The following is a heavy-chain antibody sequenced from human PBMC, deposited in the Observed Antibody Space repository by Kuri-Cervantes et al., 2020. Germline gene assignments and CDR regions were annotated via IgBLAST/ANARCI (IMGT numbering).Heavy chain of an antibody. CDR3: ARGLTNWFDP. CDR1: GGSISSGGYS. Sequence: SQTLSLTCAVSGGSISSGGYSWGWIRQPPGKGLEWIGYIYHSGSTYYNPSLKSRVTISVDRSKNQFSLKLSSVTAADTAVYYCARGLTNWFDPWGQGTLVTVSS. V-gene: IGHV4-30-2*01. CDR2: IYHSGST. J-gene: IGHJ5*02. D-gene: IGHD3-22*01.